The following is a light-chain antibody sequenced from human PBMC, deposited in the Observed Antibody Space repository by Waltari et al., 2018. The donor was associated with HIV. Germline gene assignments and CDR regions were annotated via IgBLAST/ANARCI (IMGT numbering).Light chain of an antibody. CDR1: QSPSNF. V-gene: IGKV1-5*03. CDR3: QQYYSPLT. CDR2: TAS. Sequence: DIQMTQSPSFLSASVGDRVTITCRASQSPSNFLAWYQQKPGKAPKLLIYTASVLESGVPSRFSGRGSGTEFTLTISRLQPGDFATDYCQQYYSPLTLGGGTKVEIK. J-gene: IGKJ4*01.